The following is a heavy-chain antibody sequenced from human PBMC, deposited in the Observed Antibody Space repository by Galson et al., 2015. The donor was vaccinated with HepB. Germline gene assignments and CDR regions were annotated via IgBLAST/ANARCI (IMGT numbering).Heavy chain of an antibody. CDR3: ACTLHPYSSGDY. D-gene: IGHD6-25*01. Sequence: SLRLSCAASELSVSSNYMSWVRQAPGKGLEWVSVIYSGGRTSYADSVKGRFTISRHDSRNTVYLQMNNLRVEDSAVYFCACTLHPYSSGDYWGQGTLVTVSS. V-gene: IGHV3-53*04. J-gene: IGHJ4*02. CDR1: ELSVSSNY. CDR2: IYSGGRT.